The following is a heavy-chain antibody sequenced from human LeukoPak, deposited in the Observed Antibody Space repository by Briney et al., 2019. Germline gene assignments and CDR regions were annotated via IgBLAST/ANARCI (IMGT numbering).Heavy chain of an antibody. CDR2: ISAYNGNT. CDR1: GYTFTSYG. Sequence: GASVKVFCKASGYTFTSYGISWVRQAPGQGLEWMGWISAYNGNTNYAQKLQGRVTMTTDTSTSTAYMELRSLRSDDTAVYYCARVEYYGSGSYYPIDYWGQGTLVTVSS. J-gene: IGHJ4*02. CDR3: ARVEYYGSGSYYPIDY. V-gene: IGHV1-18*01. D-gene: IGHD3-10*01.